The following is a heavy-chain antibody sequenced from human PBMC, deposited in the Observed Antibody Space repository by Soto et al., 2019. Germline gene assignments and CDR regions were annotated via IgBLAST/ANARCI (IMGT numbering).Heavy chain of an antibody. J-gene: IGHJ4*02. Sequence: PGGSLRLSCAASGFTFSSYAMSWVRQAPGKGLEWVSAISGSGGSTYYADSVKGRFTISRDNSKNTLYLQMNSLRAEDTAVYYCAKAYSEYSSSHYFDYWGQGTLVTVSS. V-gene: IGHV3-23*01. CDR3: AKAYSEYSSSHYFDY. CDR1: GFTFSSYA. D-gene: IGHD6-6*01. CDR2: ISGSGGST.